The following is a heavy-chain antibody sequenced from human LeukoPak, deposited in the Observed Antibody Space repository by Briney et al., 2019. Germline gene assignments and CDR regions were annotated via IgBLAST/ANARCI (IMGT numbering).Heavy chain of an antibody. CDR2: IIPILGIA. D-gene: IGHD3-22*01. J-gene: IGHJ4*02. Sequence: SVTLSFKASGGTFSGYAINWVRLAPGQGLEWMGRIIPILGIANYAQKFQGRVTITAGKSTSTAYMELSSLRSEDTAVYYCAACPYYDDSRGYLDFWGGRTLVTVSS. V-gene: IGHV1-69*04. CDR1: GGTFSGYA. CDR3: AACPYYDDSRGYLDF.